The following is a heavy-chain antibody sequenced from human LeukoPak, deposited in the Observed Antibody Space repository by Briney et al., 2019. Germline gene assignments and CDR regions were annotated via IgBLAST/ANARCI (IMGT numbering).Heavy chain of an antibody. Sequence: SETLSLTCTVSGGSISSYYWSWIRQPAGKGLEWIGRIYTSGSTNYNPSLKSRVTISVDTSKNQFSLKLSSVTAADTAVYYCAGHHPRNTVDFWGQGTLVTVSS. CDR3: AGHHPRNTVDF. J-gene: IGHJ4*02. CDR1: GGSISSYY. V-gene: IGHV4-4*07. D-gene: IGHD2/OR15-2a*01. CDR2: IYTSGST.